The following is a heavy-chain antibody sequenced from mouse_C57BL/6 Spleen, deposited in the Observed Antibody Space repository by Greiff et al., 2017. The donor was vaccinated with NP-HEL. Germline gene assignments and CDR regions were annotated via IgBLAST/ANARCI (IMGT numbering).Heavy chain of an antibody. V-gene: IGHV1-50*01. D-gene: IGHD5-1*01. Sequence: QVQLKESGAELVKPGASVKLSCKASGYTFTSYWMQWVKQRPGQGLEWIGEIDPSDSYTNYNQKFKGKATLTVDTSSSTAYMQLSSLTSEDSAVYYCARTRSNYVDYWGQGTTLTVSS. J-gene: IGHJ2*01. CDR2: IDPSDSYT. CDR1: GYTFTSYW. CDR3: ARTRSNYVDY.